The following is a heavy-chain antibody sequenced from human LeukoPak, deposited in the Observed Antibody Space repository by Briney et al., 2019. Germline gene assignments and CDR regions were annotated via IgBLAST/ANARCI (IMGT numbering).Heavy chain of an antibody. CDR1: GLTFSTSG. D-gene: IGHD1-26*01. CDR3: AREMVGATDY. Sequence: GGSLRLSCTASGLTFSTSGFNWVRQAPGKGLEWVASIGPTGSDRYHADSIKGRFTISRDNANNFLYLQMNSLRAEDTTVYYCAREMVGATDYWGQGTLVSVSS. V-gene: IGHV3-21*06. J-gene: IGHJ4*02. CDR2: IGPTGSDR.